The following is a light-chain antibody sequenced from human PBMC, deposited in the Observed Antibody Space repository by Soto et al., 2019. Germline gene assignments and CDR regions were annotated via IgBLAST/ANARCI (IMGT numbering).Light chain of an antibody. CDR1: QSFRGL. J-gene: IGKJ1*01. Sequence: PGERATLSCRASQSFRGLLAWYQQKPGQAPRLLIYGASTRATGIPARFSGSGSGKEFTLTISSLQSEDFAVYYCQQYNNWPPWTFGQGTKVDIK. CDR3: QQYNNWPPWT. V-gene: IGKV3-15*01. CDR2: GAS.